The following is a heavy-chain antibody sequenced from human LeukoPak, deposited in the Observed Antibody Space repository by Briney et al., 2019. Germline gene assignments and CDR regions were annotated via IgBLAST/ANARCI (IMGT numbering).Heavy chain of an antibody. D-gene: IGHD2-2*01. J-gene: IGHJ4*02. CDR1: GYSFTSGHY. V-gene: IGHV4-38-2*01. Sequence: SETLSLTWSVSGYSFTSGHYWGWIRQPPGKGLEWIANIYHTGSAHYNPSLKSRVTISVDTSKNQFSLKLSSVTAADTAVYYCARYCTSTTCILRGFDYWGQGTLVTVSS. CDR3: ARYCTSTTCILRGFDY. CDR2: IYHTGSA.